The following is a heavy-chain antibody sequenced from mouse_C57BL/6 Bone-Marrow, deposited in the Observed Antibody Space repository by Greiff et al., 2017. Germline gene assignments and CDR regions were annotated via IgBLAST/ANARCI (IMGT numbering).Heavy chain of an antibody. CDR2: IDPETGGT. D-gene: IGHD1-1*01. Sequence: VKLQESGAELVRPGASVTLSCKASGYTFTDYEMHWVKQTPVHGLEWIGAIDPETGGTAYNQKFKGKAILTADKSSSTAYMELRSLTSEDCAVYYWTRKGGSSLDYWGQGTTLTVSS. J-gene: IGHJ2*01. CDR3: TRKGGSSLDY. CDR1: GYTFTDYE. V-gene: IGHV1-15*01.